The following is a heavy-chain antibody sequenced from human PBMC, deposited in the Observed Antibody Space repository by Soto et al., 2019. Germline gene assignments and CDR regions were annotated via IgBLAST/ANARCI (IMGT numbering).Heavy chain of an antibody. D-gene: IGHD4-17*01. CDR3: ARDYGGNPGSFDP. Sequence: SVKVSCKASGGTFSSYAISWVRQAPGRGLEWMGGIIPIFGTANYAQKFQGRVTITADKSTSTAYMELSSLRSEDTAVYYCARDYGGNPGSFDPWGQGTLVTVSS. V-gene: IGHV1-69*06. CDR2: IIPIFGTA. J-gene: IGHJ5*02. CDR1: GGTFSSYA.